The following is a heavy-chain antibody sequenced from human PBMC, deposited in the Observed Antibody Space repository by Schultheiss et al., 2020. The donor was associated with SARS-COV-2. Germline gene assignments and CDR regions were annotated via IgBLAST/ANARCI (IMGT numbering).Heavy chain of an antibody. V-gene: IGHV4-38-2*01. J-gene: IGHJ3*02. CDR2: LYYTGRA. CDR3: ASGREQWLVRI. CDR1: GYSISSGYY. D-gene: IGHD6-19*01. Sequence: SETLSLTCAVSGYSISSGYYWGWIRQPPGKGLEWIGYLYYTGRATYNPSLRSRVTISVDPSNNQFSLRLTSVTAADTAVYYCASGREQWLVRIWGQGTMVTVSS.